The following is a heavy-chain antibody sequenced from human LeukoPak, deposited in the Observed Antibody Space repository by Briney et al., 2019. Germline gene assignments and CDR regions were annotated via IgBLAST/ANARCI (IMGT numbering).Heavy chain of an antibody. Sequence: GGSLRLSCAASGFTFNSYWIHWVRQAPGKGPVWVSRINSDGSSTSYADSVKGRFTISRDNAKNTLYLQMNSLRAEDTAVYYCARPGYYYDRPTGYFDYWGQGTLVTVSA. V-gene: IGHV3-74*01. J-gene: IGHJ4*02. D-gene: IGHD3-22*01. CDR2: INSDGSST. CDR3: ARPGYYYDRPTGYFDY. CDR1: GFTFNSYW.